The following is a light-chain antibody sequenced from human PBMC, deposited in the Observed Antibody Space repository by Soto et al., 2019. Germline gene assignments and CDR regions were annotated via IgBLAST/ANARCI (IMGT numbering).Light chain of an antibody. CDR1: QSVNSN. J-gene: IGKJ4*01. CDR2: GAS. V-gene: IGKV3-15*01. CDR3: QQYNNWPLT. Sequence: EIVMTQSPATLSVSPGQRATLSCRASQSVNSNLAWYQQKPGQAPRLLIYGASTRATSIPGRFSGSGSGTEFTLTISSLQSEDFAVYFCQQYNNWPLTFGGGTKVDIK.